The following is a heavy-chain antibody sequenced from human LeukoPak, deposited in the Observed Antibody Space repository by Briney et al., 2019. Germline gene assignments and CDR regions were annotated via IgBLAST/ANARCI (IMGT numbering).Heavy chain of an antibody. D-gene: IGHD6-19*01. CDR3: ARVPEIAVAGDYFDY. Sequence: PSETLSLTCTVSGGSISSYYWSWIRQPPGKGLEWIGYIYYSGSTNYNPSLKSRVTISVDTSKNQFSLKLSSVTAADTAVYYCARVPEIAVAGDYFDYWGQGTLVTVSS. CDR1: GGSISSYY. CDR2: IYYSGST. J-gene: IGHJ4*02. V-gene: IGHV4-59*01.